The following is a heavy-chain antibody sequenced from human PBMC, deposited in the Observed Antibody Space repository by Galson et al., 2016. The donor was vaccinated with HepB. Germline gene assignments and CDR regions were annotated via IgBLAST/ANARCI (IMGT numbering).Heavy chain of an antibody. CDR2: IDWFDDK. J-gene: IGHJ4*02. D-gene: IGHD3-3*01. CDR1: GFSLSTSGMC. V-gene: IGHV2-70*11. Sequence: PALVKPTQTLTLTCTFSGFSLSTSGMCVSWIRQPPGKALEWLARIDWFDDKYYSTSLKTRLTISKDTSKNQVVLKMSNMDPVDTATYYCARIGDFWSGCSADYDWGQGTLVTVSS. CDR3: ARIGDFWSGCSADYD.